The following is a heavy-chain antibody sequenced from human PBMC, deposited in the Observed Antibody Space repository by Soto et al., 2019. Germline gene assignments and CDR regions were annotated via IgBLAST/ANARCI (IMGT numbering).Heavy chain of an antibody. J-gene: IGHJ4*02. CDR2: IYPGDSDT. CDR1: GYRFSTYW. D-gene: IGHD1-26*01. CDR3: ARLGGIVDTGTWIQ. V-gene: IGHV5-51*01. Sequence: GESLKISCKASGYRFSTYWIGWVRQRPGKGPEWMAIIYPGDSDTRENPSFQGQVTISADKSSNTVHLQWRSLKASDTAIYYCARLGGIVDTGTWIQWGQGTLVTVS.